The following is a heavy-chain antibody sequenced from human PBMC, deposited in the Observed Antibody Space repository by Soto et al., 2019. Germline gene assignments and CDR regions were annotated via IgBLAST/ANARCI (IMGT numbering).Heavy chain of an antibody. V-gene: IGHV3-21*04. J-gene: IGHJ5*02. CDR3: AADLEPTDPYKWFEP. CDR2: ISDSSSYI. Sequence: GESLRLSCAASGFSFSDYYMNSVRQAPGKGMEWVSSISDSSSYIYYAASVKGRFTIYRDNSKNTMYLQMNSLRAEDTDVYYCAADLEPTDPYKWFEPWGQGTPVNVSS. D-gene: IGHD1-1*01. CDR1: GFSFSDYY.